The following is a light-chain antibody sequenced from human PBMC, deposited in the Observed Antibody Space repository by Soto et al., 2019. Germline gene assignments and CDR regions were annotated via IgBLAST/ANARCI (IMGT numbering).Light chain of an antibody. CDR2: GAS. V-gene: IGKV3-15*01. CDR1: QGVTTN. J-gene: IGKJ4*01. Sequence: EIVMTQSPATLSVSPGERATLSCRASQGVTTNLAWYQQKPGQAPRLLIYGASTRSTGIPARFSGSGSGTEFTLTISGLQSEDFAVYYCQQYNTWSLTFGGGTKVEIK. CDR3: QQYNTWSLT.